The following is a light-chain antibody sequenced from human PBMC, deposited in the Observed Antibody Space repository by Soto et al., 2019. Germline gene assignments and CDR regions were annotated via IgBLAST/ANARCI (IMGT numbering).Light chain of an antibody. Sequence: QSVLTQPPSVSGAPGQRVTISCTGSSSNIGAGYDVHWYQQLPGTAPKLLIYANKNRPAGVPDRFSASKSGTSASLAITGLQAEDEADYYCQSYDSSLSGVFGGGTKLTVL. J-gene: IGLJ3*02. V-gene: IGLV1-40*01. CDR1: SSNIGAGYD. CDR2: ANK. CDR3: QSYDSSLSGV.